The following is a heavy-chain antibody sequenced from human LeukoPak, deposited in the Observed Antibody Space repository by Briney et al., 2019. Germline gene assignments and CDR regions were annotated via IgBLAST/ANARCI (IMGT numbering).Heavy chain of an antibody. CDR3: ARDTHKDSYVDY. CDR1: GFTFSSYW. CDR2: INSDGSST. V-gene: IGHV3-74*01. D-gene: IGHD5-18*01. J-gene: IGHJ4*02. Sequence: GSLRLSCAASGFTFSSYWMHWVRQAPGKGLVWVSRINSDGSSTSYADSVKGRFTISRDNAKNTLYLQMNSLRAEDTAVYYCARDTHKDSYVDYWGQGTLVTVSS.